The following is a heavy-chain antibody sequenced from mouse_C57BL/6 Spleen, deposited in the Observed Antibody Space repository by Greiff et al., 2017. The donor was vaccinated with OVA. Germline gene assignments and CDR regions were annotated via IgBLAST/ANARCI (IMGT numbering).Heavy chain of an antibody. CDR1: GYSFTGYY. Sequence: EVQLVESGPELVKPGASVKISCKASGYSFTGYYMNWVKQSPEKSLEWIGEINPSTGGTTYNQKFKAKATLTVDKSSSTAYMQLKSLTSEDSAVYYCARSGNYGNVFAYWGQGTLVTVSA. J-gene: IGHJ3*01. CDR2: INPSTGGT. V-gene: IGHV1-42*01. D-gene: IGHD2-1*01. CDR3: ARSGNYGNVFAY.